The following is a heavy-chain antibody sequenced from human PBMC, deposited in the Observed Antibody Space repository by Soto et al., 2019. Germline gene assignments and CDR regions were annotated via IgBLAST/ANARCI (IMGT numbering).Heavy chain of an antibody. J-gene: IGHJ4*02. D-gene: IGHD3-16*01. CDR3: ARGRTWGARDFDY. CDR1: GYTFSTYG. V-gene: IGHV1-18*01. CDR2: ISAYNGHT. Sequence: QVQLVQSGGEVKRPGASVRVSCKASGYTFSTYGISWVRQAPGQGLEWMGWISAYNGHTDYAQKIQGRVTMTTDTSTNTVFMELRSLRFDDTAVYYCARGRTWGARDFDYWGQGTLVTVSS.